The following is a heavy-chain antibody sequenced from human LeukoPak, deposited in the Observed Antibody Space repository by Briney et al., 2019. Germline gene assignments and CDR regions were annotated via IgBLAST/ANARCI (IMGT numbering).Heavy chain of an antibody. V-gene: IGHV3-7*01. CDR1: GFTFSSYW. CDR3: XXYDSSGYPVVAFDI. D-gene: IGHD3-22*01. Sequence: PGGSLRLSCAASGFTFSSYWMSWVRQAPGKGLEWVANIKQDGSEKYYVDSVKGRFTISRDNAKNSLYLQMNSMRAEDTAVYYCXXYDSSGYPVVAFDIWGQGTMVTVSS. J-gene: IGHJ3*02. CDR2: IKQDGSEK.